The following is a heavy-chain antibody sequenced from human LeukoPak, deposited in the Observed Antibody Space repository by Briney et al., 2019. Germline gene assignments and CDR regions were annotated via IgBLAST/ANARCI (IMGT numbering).Heavy chain of an antibody. J-gene: IGHJ4*02. CDR3: ARLYLSSSWSYYFDY. CDR1: GGSISTNICY. CDR2: IYDSETT. D-gene: IGHD6-13*01. Sequence: SETLSLTCTVSGGSISTNICYWGWIRQPAGKGLEWIGNIYDSETTYYNPSLKSRVAISVDTSNNQFSLKLSSVTAADTAVYYCARLYLSSSWSYYFDYWGRGTLVTVSS. V-gene: IGHV4-39*01.